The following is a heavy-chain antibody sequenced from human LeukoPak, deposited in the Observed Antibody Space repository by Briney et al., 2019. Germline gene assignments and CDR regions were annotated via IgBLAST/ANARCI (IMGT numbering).Heavy chain of an antibody. Sequence: PGRSLRLSCAASGFTFSSYGMHWVRQAPGKGLEWVAVISYDGSNNYYADSVKGRFTISRDNSKNTLYLQMNSLRAEDTAVYYCAKAGDSSGLDAFDIWGQGTMVTVSS. V-gene: IGHV3-30*18. J-gene: IGHJ3*02. CDR1: GFTFSSYG. CDR3: AKAGDSSGLDAFDI. D-gene: IGHD3-22*01. CDR2: ISYDGSNN.